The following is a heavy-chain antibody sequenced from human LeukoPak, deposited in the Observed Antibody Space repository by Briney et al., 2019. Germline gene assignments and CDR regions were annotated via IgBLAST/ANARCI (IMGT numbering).Heavy chain of an antibody. J-gene: IGHJ4*02. Sequence: ASVKVSCKASGYTFTNYYIHWVRQAPGQGLEWMGLINPSGGNTNYAQNFQGRVTMTRDTSTSTVYMELSSLRSEDTAVYYCATVRPKGYCSGGSCYSGFDYWGQGTLVTVSS. CDR2: INPSGGNT. CDR3: ATVRPKGYCSGGSCYSGFDY. D-gene: IGHD2-15*01. CDR1: GYTFTNYY. V-gene: IGHV1-46*01.